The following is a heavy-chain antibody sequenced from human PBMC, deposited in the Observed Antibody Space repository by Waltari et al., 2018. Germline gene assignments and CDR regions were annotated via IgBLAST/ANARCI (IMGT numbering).Heavy chain of an antibody. CDR1: GFTFSSYS. V-gene: IGHV3-48*04. Sequence: EVQLVESGGGLVQPGGSLRLSCAASGFTFSSYSMNWVRQAPGKGLEWVSYISSSSSTIYYADSVKGRFTSSRDNAKNSLYLQMNSLRAEDTAVYYCARLGRHLDLWGRGTLVTVSS. CDR2: ISSSSSTI. J-gene: IGHJ2*01. CDR3: ARLGRHLDL.